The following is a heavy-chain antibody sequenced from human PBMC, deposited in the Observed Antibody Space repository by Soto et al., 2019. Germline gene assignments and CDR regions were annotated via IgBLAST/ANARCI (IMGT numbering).Heavy chain of an antibody. J-gene: IGHJ4*02. CDR1: CVSISSGGYY. D-gene: IGHD4-17*01. Sequence: SETLSLTCNVSCVSISSGGYYWSWIRQHPAKGLEWIGHIYYSGSTYYNPSLKSRVTISVDTSKNQFSLKLSSVTAADTAVYYCARGRPDDYGDPDYFDYWGQGALVTVSS. CDR3: ARGRPDDYGDPDYFDY. V-gene: IGHV4-31*03. CDR2: IYYSGST.